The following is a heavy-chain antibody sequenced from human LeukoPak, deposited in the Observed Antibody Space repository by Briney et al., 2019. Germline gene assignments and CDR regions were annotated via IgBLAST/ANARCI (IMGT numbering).Heavy chain of an antibody. CDR3: VRGSRSFDY. CDR1: GFTFSDHF. Sequence: PGGSLRLSCAASGFTFSDHFMDWFRQAPGKGLEWVGRIRSKPNSYTTEYAASVKGRFTISRDDSKNSLYLQMNSLKTEDTAVYYCVRGSRSFDYWGQGTLVTVSS. CDR2: IRSKPNSYTT. J-gene: IGHJ4*02. V-gene: IGHV3-72*01.